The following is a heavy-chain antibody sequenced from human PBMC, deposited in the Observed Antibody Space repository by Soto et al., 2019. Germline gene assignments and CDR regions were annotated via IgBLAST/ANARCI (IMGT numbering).Heavy chain of an antibody. CDR1: GFTFSNYA. J-gene: IGHJ3*02. V-gene: IGHV3-23*01. CDR2: IAANGGAA. D-gene: IGHD4-17*01. Sequence: EVQLLESGGGLVQPGESLRLSCAASGFTFSNYAMSWVRQAPGKGPEWVAGIAANGGAAYLADSVKGRFTISRDNSKNTLYLQMNRLRPDDTALYYCGKEPNGDYVGAFDICGQGTMVTVSS. CDR3: GKEPNGDYVGAFDI.